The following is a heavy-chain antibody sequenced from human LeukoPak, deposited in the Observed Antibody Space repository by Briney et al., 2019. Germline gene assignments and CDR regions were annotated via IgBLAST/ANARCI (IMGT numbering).Heavy chain of an antibody. V-gene: IGHV1-2*02. CDR1: GYILTDYY. D-gene: IGHD2-15*01. J-gene: IGHJ5*02. CDR3: ARGPLEYCSGGTCYSGRNWFDP. CDR2: INPNSGDT. Sequence: ASVKVSCKASGYILTDYYMHWVRQAPGQGLEWMGWINPNSGDTNYAQKFQGRVTMTRDTSISTVYMELRRLRYDDTAAYYCARGPLEYCSGGTCYSGRNWFDPWGQGTLVTVSS.